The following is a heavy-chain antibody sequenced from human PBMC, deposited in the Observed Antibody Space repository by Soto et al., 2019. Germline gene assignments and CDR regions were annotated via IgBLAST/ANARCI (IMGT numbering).Heavy chain of an antibody. D-gene: IGHD1-7*01. CDR1: GFTFSSYG. CDR3: ARDQTNWNYEGPLDY. V-gene: IGHV3-33*01. J-gene: IGHJ4*02. CDR2: IWYDGSNK. Sequence: QVQLVESGGGVVQPGRSLRLSCAASGFTFSSYGMHWVRQAPGKGLEWVAVIWYDGSNKYYADSVKGRFTISRDNSKNTLYLQMNSLRAEDTAVYYCARDQTNWNYEGPLDYWGQGTLVTVSS.